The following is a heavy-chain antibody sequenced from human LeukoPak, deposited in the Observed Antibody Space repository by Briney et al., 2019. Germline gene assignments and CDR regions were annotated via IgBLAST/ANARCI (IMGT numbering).Heavy chain of an antibody. V-gene: IGHV4-59*01. CDR3: ARGEEQLALFDY. CDR1: GGSISSYY. D-gene: IGHD6-13*01. J-gene: IGHJ4*02. CDR2: IYYSGST. Sequence: TSETLSLTCTVSGGSISSYYWSWIRQPPGKGLEWIGYIYYSGSTNYNPSLKGRVTISVDTSKNQFSLKLSSVTAADTAVYYCARGEEQLALFDYWGQGTLVTVSS.